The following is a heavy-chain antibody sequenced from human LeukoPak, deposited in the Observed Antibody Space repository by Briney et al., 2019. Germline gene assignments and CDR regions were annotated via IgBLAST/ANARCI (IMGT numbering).Heavy chain of an antibody. D-gene: IGHD1-26*01. V-gene: IGHV3-30*02. CDR1: GFTFSSYG. CDR3: AKDGPIVGATTFFHDAFDI. CDR2: IRYDGSNK. Sequence: GGSLRLSCAASGFTFSSYGMHWVRQAPGKGLEWVAFIRYDGSNKYYADSVEGRFTISRDNSKNTLYLQMNSLRAEDTAVYYCAKDGPIVGATTFFHDAFDIWGQGTMVTVSS. J-gene: IGHJ3*02.